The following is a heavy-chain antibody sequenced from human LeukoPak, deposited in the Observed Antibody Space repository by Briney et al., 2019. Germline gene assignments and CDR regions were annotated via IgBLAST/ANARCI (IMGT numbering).Heavy chain of an antibody. CDR1: GFTFSSFG. J-gene: IGHJ4*02. D-gene: IGHD3-10*01. V-gene: IGHV3-30*18. CDR2: ISYHGSNK. CDR3: AKEWYYGSGSFGGDY. Sequence: GGSLRLSCAASGFTFSSFGMHWVRQAPGKGLEWVAFISYHGSNKYYADSVKGRFTISRDNSKNTPYLQMTSLRAEDTAVYYCAKEWYYGSGSFGGDYWGQGTLVTVSS.